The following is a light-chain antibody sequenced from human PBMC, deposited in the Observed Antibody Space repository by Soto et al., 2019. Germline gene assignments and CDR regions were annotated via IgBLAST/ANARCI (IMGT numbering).Light chain of an antibody. CDR2: DAS. Sequence: DIQMTQSPSTLSASVGDRVSITCRASQRVNTCLAWYQQKPGKAPTLLIYDASSLQSGVPSRFSGSGSGTDFTLTISRLEPEDFAVYYCQQYGSLSWTFGQGTKVDI. CDR1: QRVNTC. V-gene: IGKV1-5*01. CDR3: QQYGSLSWT. J-gene: IGKJ1*01.